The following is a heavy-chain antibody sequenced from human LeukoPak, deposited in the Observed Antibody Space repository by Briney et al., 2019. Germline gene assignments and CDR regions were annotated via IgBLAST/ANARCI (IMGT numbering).Heavy chain of an antibody. Sequence: GGSLRLSCAASGFSVTRHYMHWVRQAPGKGLEWVSFIYRDGRSYPADSVEGRFSISRDDSKNTVFLQMNNLRVEDTAVYYCAREPAITRLTDYYYYFDVWGKGTSVTVSS. CDR2: IYRDGRS. J-gene: IGHJ6*03. CDR3: AREPAITRLTDYYYYFDV. D-gene: IGHD1-14*01. V-gene: IGHV3-53*01. CDR1: GFSVTRHY.